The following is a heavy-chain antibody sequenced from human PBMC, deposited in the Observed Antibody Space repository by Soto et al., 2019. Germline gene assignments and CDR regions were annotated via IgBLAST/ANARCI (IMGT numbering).Heavy chain of an antibody. CDR3: ARDSCCVSCYSDKGWFDP. Sequence: QVQLVESGGGVVQPGRSLRLSCAASGFTFSSYGMQWVRQAPGKGLEWVAVIWYDVSNKYYADFVKGRFTISRDNSKHTLDLQRNSLRAEDKAVHYCARDSCCVSCYSDKGWFDPWGQGTLVTVSS. CDR2: IWYDVSNK. D-gene: IGHD2-15*01. J-gene: IGHJ5*02. CDR1: GFTFSSYG. V-gene: IGHV3-33*01.